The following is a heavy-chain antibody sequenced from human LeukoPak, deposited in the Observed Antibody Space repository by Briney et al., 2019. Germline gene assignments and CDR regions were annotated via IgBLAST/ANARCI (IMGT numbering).Heavy chain of an antibody. CDR1: SYSISSGYY. D-gene: IGHD6-25*01. CDR2: IYHSGNT. Sequence: TSETLSLTCTVSSYSISSGYYWGWIRQPPGKGLEWIGSIYHSGNTYYNPSLKSRLTISLDTSKNQFSLKLRSVTAADTAVYYCARVNSRLAYFDYWGQGTLVTVSS. J-gene: IGHJ4*02. V-gene: IGHV4-38-2*02. CDR3: ARVNSRLAYFDY.